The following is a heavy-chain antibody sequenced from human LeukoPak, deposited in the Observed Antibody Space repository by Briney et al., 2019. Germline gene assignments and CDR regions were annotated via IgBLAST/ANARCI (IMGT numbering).Heavy chain of an antibody. CDR1: GFTFSSYA. J-gene: IGHJ3*02. CDR3: AGAYNRYFDWLGWFDI. D-gene: IGHD3-9*01. CDR2: ISYDGSNK. V-gene: IGHV3-30*04. Sequence: GGSLRLSCAASGFTFSSYAMHWVRQAPGKGLEWVAVISYDGSNKYYADSVKGRFTISRDNSKNTLYLQMNSLRAEDTAVYYCAGAYNRYFDWLGWFDIWGQGTMVTVSS.